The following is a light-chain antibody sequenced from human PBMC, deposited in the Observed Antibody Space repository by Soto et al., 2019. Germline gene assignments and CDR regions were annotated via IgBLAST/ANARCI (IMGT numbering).Light chain of an antibody. CDR1: SSDVGAYNY. V-gene: IGLV2-14*01. CDR3: AAWDDSLNGLL. J-gene: IGLJ3*02. Sequence: QSALTQPASVSGSPGQSITISCTGTSSDVGAYNYVSWYQHRPGKAPKLLLHEVTNRPSGVPDRFSGSKSGTSASLAISGLQSEDEAEYYCAAWDDSLNGLLFGGGTKLTVL. CDR2: EVT.